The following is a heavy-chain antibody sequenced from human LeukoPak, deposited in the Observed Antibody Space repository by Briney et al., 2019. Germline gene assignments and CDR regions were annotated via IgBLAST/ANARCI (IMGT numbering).Heavy chain of an antibody. CDR1: GFTFSTYW. CDR3: ARSYGMDV. CDR2: INSDGSST. V-gene: IGHV3-74*01. J-gene: IGHJ6*02. Sequence: GGSLRLSCAASGFTFSTYWMHWVRQAPGKGPVWVSRINSDGSSTIYADSVKGRFTISRDNAKSTLYLQMNSLRAEDSAVYYCARSYGMDVWGQGTTVTVSS.